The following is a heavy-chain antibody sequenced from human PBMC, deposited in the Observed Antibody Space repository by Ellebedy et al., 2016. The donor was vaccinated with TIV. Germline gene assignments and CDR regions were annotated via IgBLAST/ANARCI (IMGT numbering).Heavy chain of an antibody. D-gene: IGHD4-17*01. CDR2: IYQDGGVQ. V-gene: IGHV3-7*01. J-gene: IGHJ5*02. Sequence: PGGSLRLSCAASGFSFRSYWMGWVRQAPGKGLEWVANIYQDGGVQYYVDSVKGRFPISRDNADNSLFLQMNRLRAEDTAVYFCARRGSYGDYAVQINSWFDTWGRGTLVAVSS. CDR1: GFSFRSYW. CDR3: ARRGSYGDYAVQINSWFDT.